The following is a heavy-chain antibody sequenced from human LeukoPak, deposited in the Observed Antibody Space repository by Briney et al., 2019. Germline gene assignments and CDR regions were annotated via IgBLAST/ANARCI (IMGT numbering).Heavy chain of an antibody. CDR3: ARGEGGYYYYGMDV. CDR1: GFTFSSYE. V-gene: IGHV3-48*03. Sequence: PGGSLRLSCAASGFTFSSYEMNWVRQAPGKGLEWVSYISSSGSTIYYADSVKGRFTISRDNAKNSLYLQMNGLRAEDTAVYYCARGEGGYYYYGMDVWGKGTTVTVSS. J-gene: IGHJ6*04. CDR2: ISSSGSTI. D-gene: IGHD1-26*01.